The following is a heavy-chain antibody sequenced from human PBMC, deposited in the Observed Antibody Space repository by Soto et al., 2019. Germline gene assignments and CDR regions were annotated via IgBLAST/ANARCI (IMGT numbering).Heavy chain of an antibody. CDR1: GFTFSSYA. Sequence: QVQLVESGGGVVQPGRSLRLSCAASGFTFSSYAMHWVRQAPGKGLEWVAVISYDGSNKYYADSVKGRFTISRDNHKKPLSMKLPGLKTEDTDVYYCARDWVLARHAPHGLDVWGQGTTVTVS. J-gene: IGHJ6*02. D-gene: IGHD2-8*01. CDR3: ARDWVLARHAPHGLDV. V-gene: IGHV3-30-3*01. CDR2: ISYDGSNK.